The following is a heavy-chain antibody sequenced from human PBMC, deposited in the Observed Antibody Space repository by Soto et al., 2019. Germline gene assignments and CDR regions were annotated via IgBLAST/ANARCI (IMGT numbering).Heavy chain of an antibody. CDR1: GDSISRYY. CDR2: IYYRGNT. CDR3: ARVRGFSGSYYFDY. J-gene: IGHJ4*02. Sequence: QVQLQESGPGLAQPSETLSLTCTVSGDSISRYYWSWIRQPPGKGLEWIGYIYYRGNTNFNPSLKGRVTISIDTSKQQFSLKLTSVTAADTAVYYCARVRGFSGSYYFDYWGLGTLVTVSS. V-gene: IGHV4-59*01. D-gene: IGHD1-26*01.